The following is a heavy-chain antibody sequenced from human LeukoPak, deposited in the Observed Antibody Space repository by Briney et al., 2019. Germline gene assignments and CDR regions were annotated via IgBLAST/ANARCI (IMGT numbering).Heavy chain of an antibody. CDR3: ARGAEDYYDSSGYYYSSGAFDI. CDR1: GGTFSSYA. V-gene: IGHV1-69*13. CDR2: IIPIFGTA. Sequence: ASVKVSCKASGGTFSSYAISWVRQAPGQGLEWMGGIIPIFGTANYAQKFQGRVTITADESTSTAYMELSSLRSEDTAVYYCARGAEDYYDSSGYYYSSGAFDIWGQGTMVTVSS. J-gene: IGHJ3*02. D-gene: IGHD3-22*01.